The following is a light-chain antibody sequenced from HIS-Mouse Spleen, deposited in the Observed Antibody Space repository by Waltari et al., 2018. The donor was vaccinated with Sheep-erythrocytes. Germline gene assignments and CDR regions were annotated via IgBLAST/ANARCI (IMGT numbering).Light chain of an antibody. CDR1: SGDVGGYKY. CDR3: CSYAGSYNHV. J-gene: IGLJ1*01. CDR2: DVS. V-gene: IGLV2-11*01. Sequence: QSALTQPRSVSGSPGQSVPISCTGTSGDVGGYKYVSWYQQHPGKAPKLMIYDVSKRPSGVPDRFSGSKSGNTASLTISGLQAEDEADYYCCSYAGSYNHVFATGTKVTVL.